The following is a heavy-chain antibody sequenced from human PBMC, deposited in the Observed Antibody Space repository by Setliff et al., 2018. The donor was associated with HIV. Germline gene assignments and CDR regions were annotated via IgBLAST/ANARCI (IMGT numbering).Heavy chain of an antibody. CDR2: ISPNSDVT. V-gene: IGHV1-2*06. D-gene: IGHD3-16*02. CDR1: GFTFSDYY. Sequence: ASVKVSCKASGFTFSDYYIHWVRQAPGQGLEWMGRISPNSDVTNYAQKFQGRVTFTRDTSASSAYMDLRGLRSDDTAVYYCARGGGEASGGVIAPYYYYYMDIWGKGTTVTVSS. J-gene: IGHJ6*03. CDR3: ARGGGEASGGVIAPYYYYYMDI.